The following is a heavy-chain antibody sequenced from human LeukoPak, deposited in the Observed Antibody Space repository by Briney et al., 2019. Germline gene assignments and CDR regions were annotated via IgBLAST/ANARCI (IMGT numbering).Heavy chain of an antibody. CDR2: ISSSSSYI. CDR3: ARGIIVVVAATGNWFDP. J-gene: IGHJ5*02. Sequence: GGSLRLSCAASGFTFSSYSMNWVRQAPGKGLEWVSSISSSSSYIYYADSVKGRFTISRDNSKNTLYLQMNSLRAEDTAIYYCARGIIVVVAATGNWFDPWGQGTLVTVSS. D-gene: IGHD2-15*01. V-gene: IGHV3-21*01. CDR1: GFTFSSYS.